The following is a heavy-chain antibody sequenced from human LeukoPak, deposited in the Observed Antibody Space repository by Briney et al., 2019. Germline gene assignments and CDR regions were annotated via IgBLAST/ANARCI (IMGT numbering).Heavy chain of an antibody. J-gene: IGHJ5*02. CDR3: ARRRDSSGWENWFDP. Sequence: GESPRISCKGSGYSFTSYWISWVRQMPGKGLEWMGRIDPSDSYTNYSPSFQGHVTISADKSISTAYLQWSSLKASDTAMYYCARRRDSSGWENWFDPWGQGTLVTVSS. CDR1: GYSFTSYW. V-gene: IGHV5-10-1*01. D-gene: IGHD6-19*01. CDR2: IDPSDSYT.